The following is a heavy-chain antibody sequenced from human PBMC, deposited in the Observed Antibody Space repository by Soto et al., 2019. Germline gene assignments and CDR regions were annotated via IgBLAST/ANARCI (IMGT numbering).Heavy chain of an antibody. CDR2: IYYSGST. Sequence: QLQLQESGPGLVKPSETLSLTCTVSGGSISSSSYYWGWIRQPPGKGLEWIGSIYYSGSTYYNPSLKSRVTISVDTSKNQFSLKLSSVTAADTAVYYCARTYCGGDCPPPAWFDPRGQGTLVTVSS. CDR1: GGSISSSSYY. D-gene: IGHD2-21*02. CDR3: ARTYCGGDCPPPAWFDP. V-gene: IGHV4-39*01. J-gene: IGHJ5*02.